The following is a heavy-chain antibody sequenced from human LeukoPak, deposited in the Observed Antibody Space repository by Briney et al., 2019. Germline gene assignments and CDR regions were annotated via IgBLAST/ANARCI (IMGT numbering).Heavy chain of an antibody. J-gene: IGHJ4*02. V-gene: IGHV3-30*02. CDR1: GFTFSSYG. Sequence: GGSLRLSCAASGFTFSSYGMHWVRQAPGKGLEWVAFIRYDGSNKYYADSVKGRFTISRDNSKNTLHLQMNSLRAEDTAVYYCAILGGYSYGGRYFDYWGQGTLVTVSS. CDR2: IRYDGSNK. CDR3: AILGGYSYGGRYFDY. D-gene: IGHD5-18*01.